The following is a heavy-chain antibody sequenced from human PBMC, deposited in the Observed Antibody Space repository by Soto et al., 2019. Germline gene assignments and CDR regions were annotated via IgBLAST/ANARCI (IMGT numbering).Heavy chain of an antibody. V-gene: IGHV5-10-1*01. Sequence: GESLKISCKGSGYSFTSYWISWVRQMPGKGLEWMGRIDPSDSYTNYSPYFQGHVTISADKSISTAYLQWSSLKASDTAIYYCARKYYYDSSGYYYLGAFDIWGQGTMVTVAS. D-gene: IGHD3-22*01. CDR1: GYSFTSYW. CDR3: ARKYYYDSSGYYYLGAFDI. CDR2: IDPSDSYT. J-gene: IGHJ3*02.